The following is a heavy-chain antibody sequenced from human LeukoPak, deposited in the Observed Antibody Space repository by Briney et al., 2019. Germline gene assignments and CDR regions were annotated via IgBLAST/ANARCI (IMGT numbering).Heavy chain of an antibody. CDR3: AKPTSGSGSFLIDY. V-gene: IGHV3-33*06. Sequence: GGSLRLSCAASGFSFSNYGMHWVRQAPGKGLEWVAVIWDDGSYKYYADYVKGRFTISRDNSKNTLYLQMNSLRAEDTAVYYCAKPTSGSGSFLIDYWGQGTLVTVSS. J-gene: IGHJ4*02. CDR2: IWDDGSYK. D-gene: IGHD1-26*01. CDR1: GFSFSNYG.